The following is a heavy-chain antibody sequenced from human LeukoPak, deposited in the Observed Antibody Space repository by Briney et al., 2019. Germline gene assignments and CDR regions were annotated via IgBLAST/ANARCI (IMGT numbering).Heavy chain of an antibody. D-gene: IGHD3-16*01. CDR3: ASAYYHYYFDY. CDR2: INGDGSST. Sequence: HPGGSLRLSCEASGFTFRSYWMHWVRQAPGKGLVWVSRINGDGSSTSYADSVKGRFTISRDNAKNTLYLQMNSLRAEDSAVYYCASAYYHYYFDYWGQGTLVTVSS. J-gene: IGHJ4*02. CDR1: GFTFRSYW. V-gene: IGHV3-74*01.